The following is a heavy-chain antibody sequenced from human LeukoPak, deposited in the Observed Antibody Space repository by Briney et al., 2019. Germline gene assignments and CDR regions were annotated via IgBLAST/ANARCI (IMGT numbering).Heavy chain of an antibody. V-gene: IGHV2-5*01. CDR3: ARQPYYDILTGYYNPADY. CDR1: GFSLSSTGVA. J-gene: IGHJ4*02. Sequence: SGPTLVKPTQTLTLTCTFSGFSLSSTGVAVAWIRQPPGKGLEWLAVSYWNDDKSYSPSLKSRLTVTKDTSKNQVVLTMTNMDPVDTATYYCARQPYYDILTGYYNPADYWGQGTLVTVSS. CDR2: SYWNDDK. D-gene: IGHD3-9*01.